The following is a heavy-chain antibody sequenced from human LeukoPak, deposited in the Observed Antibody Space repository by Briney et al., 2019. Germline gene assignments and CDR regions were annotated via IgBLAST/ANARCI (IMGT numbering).Heavy chain of an antibody. CDR1: GYTCTSYY. J-gene: IGHJ4*02. D-gene: IGHD6-13*01. CDR2: SNANSGGT. Sequence: ASVKVSCKASGYTCTSYYMHWVRHAPGQGLEWVGGSNANSGGTNYAQKFQGRVTMTRETSISTAYMELSRLRSEDTPVYYCAKTPGYSSSWYGGDYFDYWGQGTLVTVPS. CDR3: AKTPGYSSSWYGGDYFDY. V-gene: IGHV1-2*02.